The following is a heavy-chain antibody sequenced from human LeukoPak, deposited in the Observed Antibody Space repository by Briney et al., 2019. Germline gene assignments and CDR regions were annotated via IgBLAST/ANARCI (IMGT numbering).Heavy chain of an antibody. V-gene: IGHV1-18*01. CDR1: GYTFTNHG. CDR2: ISGYSGNT. D-gene: IGHD3-3*01. Sequence: ASVKVSCKASGYTFTNHGFSRVRQAPGQGLEWMGWISGYSGNTIYAQKFRGRVTMTTDTSTGSAYMDLRSLISDDTAIYYCARDTSADYYYGMDVWGQGTTVTVSS. CDR3: ARDTSADYYYGMDV. J-gene: IGHJ6*02.